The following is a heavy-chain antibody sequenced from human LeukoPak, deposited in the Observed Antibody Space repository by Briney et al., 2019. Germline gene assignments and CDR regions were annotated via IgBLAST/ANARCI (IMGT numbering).Heavy chain of an antibody. CDR3: VAGGCWYFDY. V-gene: IGHV3-7*01. J-gene: IGHJ4*02. D-gene: IGHD2-8*02. CDR2: IKQDGSEK. Sequence: GGSLRLSCAASGFTFSNYWMNWVRQAPGKGLEWVANIKQDGSEKYYVDSMRGRFTISRDNAKNSLYLQMNSLRGEDTAVYYCVAGGCWYFDYWGQGTLVSVSS. CDR1: GFTFSNYW.